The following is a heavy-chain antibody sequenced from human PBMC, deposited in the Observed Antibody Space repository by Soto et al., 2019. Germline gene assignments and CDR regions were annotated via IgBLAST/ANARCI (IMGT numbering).Heavy chain of an antibody. J-gene: IGHJ3*01. Sequence: SLQVSCKASGYTFTGYHMHWVRQAPGQGLEWMGWINPNSGGTNYAQKFQGRVTMTRDTSISTAYMQVSRLRSDDTALYYCARDRRFYESGSYEIANDAFDVRGQGKMVTVSS. V-gene: IGHV1-2*02. CDR1: GYTFTGYH. D-gene: IGHD3-3*01. CDR3: ARDRRFYESGSYEIANDAFDV. CDR2: INPNSGGT.